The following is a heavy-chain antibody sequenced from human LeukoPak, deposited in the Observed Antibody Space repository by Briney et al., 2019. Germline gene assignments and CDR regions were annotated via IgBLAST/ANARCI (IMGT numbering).Heavy chain of an antibody. CDR3: ARATYCSSTSCYRGFDP. V-gene: IGHV3-23*01. J-gene: IGHJ5*02. CDR2: ISGSGGST. CDR1: GFTFSSYA. D-gene: IGHD2-2*01. Sequence: GGSLRLSCAASGFTFSSYAMSWVRQAPGKGLEWVSAISGSGGSTYYADSVKGRFTISRDNSKNTLYLQMNSLRAEDTAVYYCARATYCSSTSCYRGFDPWGQGTLVTVSS.